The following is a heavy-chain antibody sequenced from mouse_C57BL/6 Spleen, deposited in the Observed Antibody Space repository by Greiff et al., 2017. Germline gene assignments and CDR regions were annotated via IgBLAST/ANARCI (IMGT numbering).Heavy chain of an antibody. CDR2: ISSGGSYT. CDR1: GFTFSSYG. V-gene: IGHV5-6*01. CDR3: ARHDDYWYFDV. D-gene: IGHD2-3*01. J-gene: IGHJ1*03. Sequence: EVKVVESGGDLVKPGGSLKLSCAASGFTFSSYGMSWVRQTPDKRLEWVATISSGGSYTYYPDSVKGRFTISRDNAKNTLYLQMSSLKSEDTAMYYCARHDDYWYFDVWGTGTTVTVSS.